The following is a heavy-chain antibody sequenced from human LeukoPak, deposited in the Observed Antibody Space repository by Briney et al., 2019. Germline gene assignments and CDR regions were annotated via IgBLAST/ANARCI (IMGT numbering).Heavy chain of an antibody. D-gene: IGHD6-6*01. J-gene: IGHJ4*02. CDR2: IFYSGST. V-gene: IGHV4-39*01. CDR3: ARHAPRGAARQLDY. CDR1: GGSISSSNYY. Sequence: SETLSLTCTVSGGSISSSNYYWGWIRQPPGKGLEWIGSIFYSGSTFYNPSLKSRVTMSVDTSKNQFSLRLSSVTAADTAVYYCARHAPRGAARQLDYWGQGTLVTVSS.